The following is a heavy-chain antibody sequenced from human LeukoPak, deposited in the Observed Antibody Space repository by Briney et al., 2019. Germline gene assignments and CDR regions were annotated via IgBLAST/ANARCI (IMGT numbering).Heavy chain of an antibody. D-gene: IGHD6-13*01. CDR3: ARGLKQQLDPSPMDV. CDR1: GYTFTSYA. V-gene: IGHV1-46*01. CDR2: INPSGGST. J-gene: IGHJ6*03. Sequence: EASVKVSCKASGYTFTSYAMNWVRQAPGQGLEWMGIINPSGGSTNYAQKFQGRVAITADKSTSTAYMELSSLRSEDTAVYYCARGLKQQLDPSPMDVWGKGTTVTVSS.